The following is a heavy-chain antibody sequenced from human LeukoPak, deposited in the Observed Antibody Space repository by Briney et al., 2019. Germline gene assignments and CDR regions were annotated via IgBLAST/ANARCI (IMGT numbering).Heavy chain of an antibody. CDR2: IFSGGNT. CDR3: AKSREEIRGLDAFDI. J-gene: IGHJ3*02. CDR1: GFIVSSNY. D-gene: IGHD5-24*01. Sequence: PGGSLRLSCAASGFIVSSNYMSWVRQAPGKGLEWVSAIFSGGNTYYADSVKGRFTISRDNSKNTMYLQMNSLRAEDTAVYYCAKSREEIRGLDAFDIWGQGTMVTVSS. V-gene: IGHV3-53*01.